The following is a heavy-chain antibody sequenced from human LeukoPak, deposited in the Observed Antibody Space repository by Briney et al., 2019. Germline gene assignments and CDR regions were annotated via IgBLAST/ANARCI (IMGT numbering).Heavy chain of an antibody. V-gene: IGHV4-59*01. CDR1: GGSISSYY. CDR2: IYYSGST. D-gene: IGHD3-3*01. Sequence: SETLSLTCTVSGGSISSYYWSWIRQPPGKGLERIGYIYYSGSTNYNPSLKSRVTISVDTSKNQFSLKLSSVTAADTAVYYCARDPLGSGYYGNYYGMDVWGQGTTVTVSS. CDR3: ARDPLGSGYYGNYYGMDV. J-gene: IGHJ6*02.